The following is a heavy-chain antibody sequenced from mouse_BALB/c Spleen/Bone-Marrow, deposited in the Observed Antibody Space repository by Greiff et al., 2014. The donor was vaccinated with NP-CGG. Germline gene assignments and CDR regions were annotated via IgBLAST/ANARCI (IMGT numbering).Heavy chain of an antibody. D-gene: IGHD2-1*01. CDR3: TSYGNYWYFDV. CDR2: IHHSGST. Sequence: VQLQQSGPDLVKPSQSLSLTCTVTGYSITSGYSWHWIRQFPGNKLEWMGYIHHSGSTNYNPSLRSRISITRDTSKNQFLLHLNSVTTEDTATYYCTSYGNYWYFDVWGAGTTVTVSS. CDR1: GYSITSGYS. V-gene: IGHV3-1*02. J-gene: IGHJ1*01.